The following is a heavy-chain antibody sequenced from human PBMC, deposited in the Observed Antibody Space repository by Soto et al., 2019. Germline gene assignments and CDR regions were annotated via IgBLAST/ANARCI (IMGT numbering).Heavy chain of an antibody. V-gene: IGHV3-9*01. Sequence: EVQLVESGGGLVLPGRSLRLSCAASGFTFDDYAMHWVRQVPGKGLEWVSGISWNSDDFAYAESVKGRFTISRDNAKNSLFLQMNSLRDEDTAVYYCARHGIQVSHDVWGQGTTVIVSS. CDR3: ARHGIQVSHDV. CDR2: ISWNSDDF. D-gene: IGHD5-18*01. CDR1: GFTFDDYA. J-gene: IGHJ6*02.